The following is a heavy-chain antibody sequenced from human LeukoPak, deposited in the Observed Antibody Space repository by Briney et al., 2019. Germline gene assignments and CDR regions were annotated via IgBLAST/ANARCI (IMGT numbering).Heavy chain of an antibody. Sequence: GGSLRLSCAVSGFTFSDHYMDWVRQAAGKGPEWVGRSRNKDHRYSTEYATSVKGRFTISRDESTNSLFLQMNSLKIEDTALYYCVRGHDSFDYWGQGTLVTVSS. CDR2: SRNKDHRYST. CDR1: GFTFSDHY. J-gene: IGHJ4*02. D-gene: IGHD3-3*01. V-gene: IGHV3-72*01. CDR3: VRGHDSFDY.